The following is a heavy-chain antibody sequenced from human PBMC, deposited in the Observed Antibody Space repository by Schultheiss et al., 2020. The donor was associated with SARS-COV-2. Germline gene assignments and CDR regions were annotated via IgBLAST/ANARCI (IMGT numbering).Heavy chain of an antibody. V-gene: IGHV4-34*01. CDR2: INHSGST. D-gene: IGHD2-2*01. CDR3: ARRVVVPAATIDI. Sequence: GSLRLSCAASGGSISSYYWTWIRQPPGKGLEWIGEINHSGSTNYNPSLKSRVTISVDTSKNQFSLKLSSVTAADTAVYYCARRVVVPAATIDIWGQGTMVTVSS. J-gene: IGHJ3*02. CDR1: GGSISSYY.